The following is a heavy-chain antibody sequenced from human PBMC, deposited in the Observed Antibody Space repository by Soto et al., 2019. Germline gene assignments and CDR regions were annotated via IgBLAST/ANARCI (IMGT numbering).Heavy chain of an antibody. CDR3: ARQGGVDDFWSGYSPAWSYYYMDV. D-gene: IGHD3-3*01. V-gene: IGHV4-59*08. CDR2: IYYSGST. Sequence: SETLSLTCTVSGGSISSYYWSWIRQPPGKGLEWIGYIYYSGSTNYNPSLKSRVTISVDTSKNQFSLKLSSVTAADTAVYYCARQGGVDDFWSGYSPAWSYYYMDVWGKGTTVTVSS. J-gene: IGHJ6*03. CDR1: GGSISSYY.